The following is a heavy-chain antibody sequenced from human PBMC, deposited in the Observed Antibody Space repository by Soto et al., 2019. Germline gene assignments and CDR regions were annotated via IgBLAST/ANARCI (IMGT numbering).Heavy chain of an antibody. J-gene: IGHJ5*02. CDR2: IYYSGST. D-gene: IGHD2-2*01. V-gene: IGHV4-31*01. CDR1: GGSISSGGYY. CDR3: ASQPRA. Sequence: QVQLQESGPGLVKPSQTLSLTCTVSGGSISSGGYYWNWIRQHPGKGLEWIGYIYYSGSTSYNPSLKRLLTLSVATTKHQFSLKLSSLDAAYTTVNYSASQPRAWGQGTLVTVSS.